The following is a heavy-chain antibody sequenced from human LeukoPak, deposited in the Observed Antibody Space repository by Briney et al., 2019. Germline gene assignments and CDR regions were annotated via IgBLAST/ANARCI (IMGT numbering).Heavy chain of an antibody. D-gene: IGHD4/OR15-4a*01. Sequence: SETLSLTCAVYGGSFSGYYWSWIRQPPGKGLDGIGEINHSGRTNYNPPLKSRVTISVDTSKNQFSLKLSSVTAADTAVYYCARGYHPGADWYFDLWGRGTLVSVSS. CDR1: GGSFSGYY. V-gene: IGHV4-34*01. CDR2: INHSGRT. J-gene: IGHJ2*01. CDR3: ARGYHPGADWYFDL.